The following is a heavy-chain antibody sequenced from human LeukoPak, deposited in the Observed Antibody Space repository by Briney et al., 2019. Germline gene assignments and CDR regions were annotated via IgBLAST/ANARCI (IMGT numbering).Heavy chain of an antibody. CDR3: MGAHGY. J-gene: IGHJ4*02. Sequence: GGSLRLSCVVSGYSFSTNMXXXXXQAPGKGXXXXDTILPXXXXSYRVESVXGRFTVSRDNAKNLLFLQMNSLRVDDTAVYYCMGAHGYWGQGTLVTVSS. V-gene: IGHV3-7*01. CDR1: GYSFSTNM. CDR2: ILPXXXXS.